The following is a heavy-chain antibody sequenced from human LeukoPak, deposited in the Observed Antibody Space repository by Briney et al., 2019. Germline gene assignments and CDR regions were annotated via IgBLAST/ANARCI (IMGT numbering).Heavy chain of an antibody. CDR3: AKTPRGYSYVPDY. CDR1: GFTFSNYA. D-gene: IGHD5-18*01. V-gene: IGHV3-23*01. CDR2: IGGSGGST. Sequence: GGSLRLSGAASGFTFSNYAMTWVRQAPGKGLEWVSAIGGSGGSTFYADSVKGRFTISRDNSKNALYLQMNCLRAEDTAVYYCAKTPRGYSYVPDYWGQGTLVTVSS. J-gene: IGHJ4*02.